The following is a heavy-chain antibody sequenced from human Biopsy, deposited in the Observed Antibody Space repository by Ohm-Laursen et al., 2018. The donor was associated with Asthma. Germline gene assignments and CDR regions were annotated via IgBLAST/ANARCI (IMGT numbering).Heavy chain of an antibody. CDR1: GYTFNSAG. V-gene: IGHV1-18*01. J-gene: IGHJ6*02. Sequence: SVKVSCKTSGYTFNSAGITWVRQAPGQGLEWMGWISVYNGNTKVAQRLQDRVTMITDTSTSTAYMELRSLRSGDTAVYFCARAVDYSHYYGIDVWGQGTTVTVS. CDR3: ARAVDYSHYYGIDV. D-gene: IGHD3-10*01. CDR2: ISVYNGNT.